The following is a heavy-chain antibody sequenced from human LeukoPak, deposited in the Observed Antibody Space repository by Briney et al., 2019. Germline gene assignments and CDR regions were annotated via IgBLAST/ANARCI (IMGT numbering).Heavy chain of an antibody. J-gene: IGHJ5*02. CDR1: GGTFSSYA. CDR2: IIPIFGTA. Sequence: SVKVSCKASGGTFSSYAISWVRQAPGQGLEWTGRIIPIFGTANYAQKFQGRVTITADESTSTAYMELSSLRSEDTAVYYCARGASSGWYNWFDPWGQGTLVTVSS. D-gene: IGHD6-19*01. V-gene: IGHV1-69*13. CDR3: ARGASSGWYNWFDP.